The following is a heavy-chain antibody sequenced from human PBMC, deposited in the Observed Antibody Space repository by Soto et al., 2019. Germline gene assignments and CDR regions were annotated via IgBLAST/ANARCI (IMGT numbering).Heavy chain of an antibody. CDR3: TKGFCGDPDCSRGHFDS. D-gene: IGHD2-21*01. Sequence: GGSLRLSCAASGFTFSDYAMSWVRQAPGKGLEWVSSITGNGDNTYYADSVKGRFTLSKDIPKNTLHLQMNSLRAEDTALYYCTKGFCGDPDCSRGHFDSWGQGTLVTVSS. CDR2: ITGNGDNT. CDR1: GFTFSDYA. V-gene: IGHV3-23*01. J-gene: IGHJ4*02.